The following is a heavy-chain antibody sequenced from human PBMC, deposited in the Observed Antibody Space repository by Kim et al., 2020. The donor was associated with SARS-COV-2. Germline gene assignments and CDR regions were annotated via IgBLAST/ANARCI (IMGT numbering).Heavy chain of an antibody. V-gene: IGHV4-39*01. D-gene: IGHD6-13*01. J-gene: IGHJ5*02. CDR3: ARRGGYISLFDP. Sequence: YYNPSLKSRVTISVDTSKNQFSLKLSSVTAADTAVYYCARRGGYISLFDPWGQGTLVTVSS.